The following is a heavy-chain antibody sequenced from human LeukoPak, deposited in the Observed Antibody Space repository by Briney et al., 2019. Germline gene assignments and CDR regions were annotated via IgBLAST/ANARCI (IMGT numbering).Heavy chain of an antibody. D-gene: IGHD6-13*01. CDR3: SRRIPAAGQSSYYFHS. J-gene: IGHJ4*02. CDR2: IFYSGST. V-gene: IGHV4-59*01. Sequence: SETLSLTCSVSGDSISNYYWNWIRQPPAQGLELIGYIFYSGSTSYNPSLTSRATITVDTSKTHYPLKLNPWTAAAPAVYYCSRRIPAAGQSSYYFHSWGQGALVAVSS. CDR1: GDSISNYY.